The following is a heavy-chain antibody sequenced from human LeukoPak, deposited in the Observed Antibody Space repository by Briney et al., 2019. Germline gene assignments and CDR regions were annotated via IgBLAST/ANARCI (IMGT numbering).Heavy chain of an antibody. CDR2: IYYSGST. CDR1: GASISGYY. CDR3: ARCLSRCNNGFDI. Sequence: SETLSLTCSVSGASISGYYWSWIRQPPGKGLEWFGHIYYSGSTTYNPSLKSRVTISIDSSKNQFSLRLSSVTAADTAVYYCARCLSRCNNGFDIWGQGTMVTVSS. V-gene: IGHV4-59*01. D-gene: IGHD2/OR15-2a*01. J-gene: IGHJ3*02.